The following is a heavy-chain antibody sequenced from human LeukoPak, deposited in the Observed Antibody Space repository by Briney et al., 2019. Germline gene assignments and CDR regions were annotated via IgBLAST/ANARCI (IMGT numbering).Heavy chain of an antibody. Sequence: ASVKVSCKASGYTFTSYYMHWVRQAPGQGLEWMGIINPSGGNTNYAQKFQERVTITRDMSTSTAYMELSSLRSEDTAVYYCAASILHCSSTSCYARNYYYYMDVWGKGTTVTVSS. J-gene: IGHJ6*03. D-gene: IGHD2-2*01. CDR1: GYTFTSYY. CDR3: AASILHCSSTSCYARNYYYYMDV. V-gene: IGHV1-46*01. CDR2: INPSGGNT.